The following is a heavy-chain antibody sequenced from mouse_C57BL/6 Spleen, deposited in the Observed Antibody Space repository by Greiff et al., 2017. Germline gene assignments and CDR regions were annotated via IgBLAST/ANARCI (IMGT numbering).Heavy chain of an antibody. V-gene: IGHV14-2*01. Sequence: VQLKESGAELVKPGASVKLSCTASGFNIKAYYMHWVKQRTEQSLEWIGRFDPEDGETKYAPKFQGKATITADTSSNTAYLQLSSLTSEDTAVYYCASGPRFAYWGQGTLVTVAA. CDR3: ASGPRFAY. D-gene: IGHD2-10*02. CDR1: GFNIKAYY. CDR2: FDPEDGET. J-gene: IGHJ3*01.